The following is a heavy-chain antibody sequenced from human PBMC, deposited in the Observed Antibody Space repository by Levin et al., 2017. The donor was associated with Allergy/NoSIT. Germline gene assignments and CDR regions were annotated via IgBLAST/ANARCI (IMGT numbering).Heavy chain of an antibody. CDR3: AKGHYGSGSEDV. Sequence: GASVKVSCAASGFPLSRNYMSWVRQAPGKGLDWVSALYPGGSTYYADSVKGRFTISRDNSKNTLYLQMNSLRAEDTAVFYCAKGHYGSGSEDVWGKGTTVTVSS. D-gene: IGHD3-10*01. J-gene: IGHJ6*04. CDR1: GFPLSRNY. V-gene: IGHV3-53*01. CDR2: LYPGGST.